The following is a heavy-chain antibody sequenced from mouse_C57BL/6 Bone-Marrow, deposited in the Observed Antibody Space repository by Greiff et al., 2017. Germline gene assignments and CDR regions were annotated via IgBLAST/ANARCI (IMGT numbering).Heavy chain of an antibody. Sequence: VQLQQPGAELVKPGASVKMSCKASGYNFTSYWITWVKPRPGQGLEWIGDIYPGSGRTNYNEKFKSKATLTVDTSSVTAYMQLRSLTSYDSAVYYCASYYYGSSSFDVWGTGTTVTVSS. CDR2: IYPGSGRT. V-gene: IGHV1-55*01. CDR1: GYNFTSYW. CDR3: ASYYYGSSSFDV. D-gene: IGHD1-1*01. J-gene: IGHJ1*03.